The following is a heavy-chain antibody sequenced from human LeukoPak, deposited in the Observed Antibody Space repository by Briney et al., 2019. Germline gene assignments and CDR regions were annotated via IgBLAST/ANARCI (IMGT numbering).Heavy chain of an antibody. CDR2: IYTSGST. CDR3: ARDPGIVGATGHWGHYFDY. CDR1: GGSISSGSYY. J-gene: IGHJ4*02. Sequence: SSQTLSLTCTVSGGSISSGSYYWSWIRQPAGKGLEWIGRIYTSGSTNYNPSLKSRVTISVDTSKNQFSLKLSSVTAADTAVYYCARDPGIVGATGHWGHYFDYWGQGTLVTVSS. D-gene: IGHD1-26*01. V-gene: IGHV4-61*02.